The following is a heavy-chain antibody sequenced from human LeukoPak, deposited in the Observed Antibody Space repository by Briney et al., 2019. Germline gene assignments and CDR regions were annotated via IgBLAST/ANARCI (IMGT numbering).Heavy chain of an antibody. CDR1: GFIFSSYW. CDR2: IKQDGSEK. D-gene: IGHD3-3*01. Sequence: GGSLRLSCAASGFIFSSYWMSWVRQAPGKGLEWVANIKQDGSEKYYVDSVKGRFTISRDNAKNSLYLQMNSLRAEDTAVYYCARDTHENYDFWSGFRESYYYGMDVWGQGTTVTVSS. V-gene: IGHV3-7*01. CDR3: ARDTHENYDFWSGFRESYYYGMDV. J-gene: IGHJ6*02.